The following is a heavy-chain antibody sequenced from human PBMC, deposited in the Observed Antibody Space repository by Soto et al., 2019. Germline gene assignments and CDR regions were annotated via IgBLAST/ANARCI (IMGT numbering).Heavy chain of an antibody. Sequence: SETLSLTCTVSGGSISNGNYYWICICQLPGKGLELIGNIYYIGTTSYNPSLKSRVTMSIDTSKNQFSLKLRSVVAADTAMYYCAKNETTRPWFAPWGQGTLVTVSS. CDR1: GGSISNGNYY. J-gene: IGHJ5*02. D-gene: IGHD1-1*01. CDR3: AKNETTRPWFAP. CDR2: IYYIGTT. V-gene: IGHV4-31*03.